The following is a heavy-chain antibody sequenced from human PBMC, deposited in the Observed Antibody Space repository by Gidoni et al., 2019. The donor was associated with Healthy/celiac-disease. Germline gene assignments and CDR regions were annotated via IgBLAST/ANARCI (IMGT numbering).Heavy chain of an antibody. CDR2: IYTSGST. D-gene: IGHD6-13*01. CDR1: GGSISSGSYY. CDR3: ARAAFEYSSSWYLDY. Sequence: QVQLQESGPGLVKPSQTLSLTCTVSGGSISSGSYYWSWIRQPAGKGLEWIGRIYTSGSTNYNPSLKSRVTISVDTSKNQFSLELSSVTAADTAVYYCARAAFEYSSSWYLDYWGQGTLVTVSS. J-gene: IGHJ4*02. V-gene: IGHV4-61*02.